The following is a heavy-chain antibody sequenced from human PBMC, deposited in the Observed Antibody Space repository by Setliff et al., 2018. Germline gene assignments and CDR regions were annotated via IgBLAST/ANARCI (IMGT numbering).Heavy chain of an antibody. Sequence: ASVKVSCKASGYPFTNYGLTWVRQAPGQGLEWMGWISGHNGHTKYAQNVQGRVTVTTETSTSTAFMELTSLTSDDTAVYYCARADYSSALHYFDYWVPETLLVTVSS. CDR1: GYPFTNYG. J-gene: IGHJ4*03. CDR2: ISGHNGHT. V-gene: IGHV1-18*01. D-gene: IGHD2-2*01. CDR3: ARADYSSALHYFDY.